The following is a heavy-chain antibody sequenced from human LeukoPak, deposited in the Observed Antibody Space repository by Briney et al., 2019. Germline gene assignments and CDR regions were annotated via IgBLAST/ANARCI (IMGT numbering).Heavy chain of an antibody. CDR1: GYTFTSYA. CDR3: ARDQVMGYSYGFYYYYGMDV. J-gene: IGHJ6*02. V-gene: IGHV1-3*01. D-gene: IGHD5-18*01. Sequence: ASVKVSCKASGYTFTSYAMHWVRQAPGQRLEWMGWINAGNGNTKYSQKFQGRVTITRDTSASTAYMELSSLRSEDMAVYYCARDQVMGYSYGFYYYYGMDVWGQGTTVTVSS. CDR2: INAGNGNT.